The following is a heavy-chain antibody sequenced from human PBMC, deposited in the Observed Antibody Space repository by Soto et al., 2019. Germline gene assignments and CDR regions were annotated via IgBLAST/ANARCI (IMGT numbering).Heavy chain of an antibody. Sequence: EVQLVQSGAEVKKPGATVKISCKVSGFKFIDYYLYWVQQAPGKALEWMGRVDPEDGETVYSEKFQGRLTITADTSRDIAHMELSGLRSESTAVYFCATTTAVIVAQVPMDVWGQGTTVIVSS. V-gene: IGHV1-69-2*01. D-gene: IGHD2-21*01. CDR2: VDPEDGET. CDR1: GFKFIDYY. CDR3: ATTTAVIVAQVPMDV. J-gene: IGHJ6*01.